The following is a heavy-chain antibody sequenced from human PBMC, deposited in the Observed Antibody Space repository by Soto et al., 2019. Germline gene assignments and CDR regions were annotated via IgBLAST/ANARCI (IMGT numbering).Heavy chain of an antibody. CDR3: ARKVDVNYDYFDY. V-gene: IGHV7-4-1*01. CDR1: GYTLTRHP. J-gene: IGHJ4*02. CDR2: INTKTGNP. D-gene: IGHD4-4*01. Sequence: QVQMVQSGSDLKKPGTSVTVSCKASGYTLTRHPINWVRQAPGQGLEWMGWINTKTGNPTYARDFTGRFVFSLDTSVSTAYLQIYSLRPEDTAVYFCARKVDVNYDYFDYWGQGTLVTVSS.